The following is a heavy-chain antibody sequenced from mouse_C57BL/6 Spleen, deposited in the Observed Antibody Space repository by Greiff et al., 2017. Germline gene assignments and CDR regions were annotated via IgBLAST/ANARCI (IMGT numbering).Heavy chain of an antibody. V-gene: IGHV2-9-1*01. D-gene: IGHD2-1*01. CDR3: ARNGNYKDYFDY. Sequence: QVQLKESGPGLVAPSQSLSITCTVSGFSLTSYAISWVRQPPGKGLEWLVVIWTGGGTNYNSALKSRLSNSKDNSKSQVFLKMNSLQTDDTARYYCARNGNYKDYFDYWGQGTTLTVSS. CDR2: IWTGGGT. CDR1: GFSLTSYA. J-gene: IGHJ2*01.